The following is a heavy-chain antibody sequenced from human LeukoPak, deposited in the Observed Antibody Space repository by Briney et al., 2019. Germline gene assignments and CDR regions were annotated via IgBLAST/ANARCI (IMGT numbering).Heavy chain of an antibody. Sequence: PSETLSLTCTVSGVSITSNYWSWIRQSPGKGLEWIANVYYSGITNYNPSLKRRVTISVDTSNNQCSLKLSSVTAADTAVYYCARGNWNDVSQNWFDPWGQGTLVTVSS. J-gene: IGHJ5*02. D-gene: IGHD1-1*01. CDR1: GVSITSNY. CDR2: VYYSGIT. CDR3: ARGNWNDVSQNWFDP. V-gene: IGHV4-59*12.